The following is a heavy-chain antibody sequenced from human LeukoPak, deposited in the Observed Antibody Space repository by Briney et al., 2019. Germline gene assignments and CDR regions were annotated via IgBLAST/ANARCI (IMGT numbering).Heavy chain of an antibody. V-gene: IGHV3-30*03. CDR2: ISYDGSNK. D-gene: IGHD4-17*01. CDR1: GFTSSSYG. J-gene: IGHJ4*02. CDR3: ATYGDSDSGGY. Sequence: GGSLRLSCAASGFTSSSYGMHWVRQAPGKGLEWVAVISYDGSNKYYADSVKGRFTISRDNAKNSLYLQMNSLRAEDTAVYYCATYGDSDSGGYWGQGTLVTVPS.